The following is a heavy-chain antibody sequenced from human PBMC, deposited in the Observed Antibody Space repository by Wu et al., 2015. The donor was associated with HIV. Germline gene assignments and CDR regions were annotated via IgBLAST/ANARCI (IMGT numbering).Heavy chain of an antibody. CDR3: ARGILGYCSGGSCSGFDI. Sequence: QVQVVQSGPEMKRPGSSVKVSCKASGGTFNSFAINWVRQATGQGLGWMGWMNPNSGNTGYAQKFQGRVTMTRNTSISTAYMELSSLRSEDTAVYYCARGILGYCSGGSCSGFDIWGQGTMVTVSS. V-gene: IGHV1-8*01. CDR1: GGTFNSFA. D-gene: IGHD2-15*01. CDR2: MNPNSGNT. J-gene: IGHJ3*02.